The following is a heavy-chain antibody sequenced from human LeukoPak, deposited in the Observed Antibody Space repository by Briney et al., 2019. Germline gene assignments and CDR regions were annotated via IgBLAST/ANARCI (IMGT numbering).Heavy chain of an antibody. CDR1: GGSISSYY. J-gene: IGHJ4*02. V-gene: IGHV4-4*07. Sequence: SETLSLTCTVSGGSISSYYWSWIRQPAGKGLEWIGRIYTSGSTNYNPSLKSRVAISVDKSKNQFSLKLSSVTAADTAVYYCAREGIFGVVIIARPFDYWGQGTLVTVSS. CDR3: AREGIFGVVIIARPFDY. CDR2: IYTSGST. D-gene: IGHD3-3*01.